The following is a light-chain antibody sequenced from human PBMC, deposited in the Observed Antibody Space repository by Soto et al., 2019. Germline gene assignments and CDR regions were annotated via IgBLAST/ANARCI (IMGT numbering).Light chain of an antibody. CDR1: QSISDT. V-gene: IGKV3-20*01. J-gene: IGKJ5*01. CDR3: QQYGSSEII. CDR2: DIS. Sequence: ALTQSPATLSVSPGGRATLSCRASQSISDTLAWYQQKPSQAPRLLIYDISSRATGIPDRFSGSVSGTDFTLTITRLEPEDFAVFYCQQYGSSEIIFGQGTRLEIK.